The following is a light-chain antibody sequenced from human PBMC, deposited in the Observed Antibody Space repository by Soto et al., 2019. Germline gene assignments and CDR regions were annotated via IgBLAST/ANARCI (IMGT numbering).Light chain of an antibody. CDR2: DAS. J-gene: IGKJ1*01. V-gene: IGKV3-11*01. CDR3: HHRRNWWT. Sequence: EILLTQSPATLSLSPGERATLSCRASQNVRNYLAWYQQKPGQAPRLLIYDASNRATGIPARFSGSGSGTDFTLTISSLEPEDFAVYYCHHRRNWWTFGQGTKVDIK. CDR1: QNVRNY.